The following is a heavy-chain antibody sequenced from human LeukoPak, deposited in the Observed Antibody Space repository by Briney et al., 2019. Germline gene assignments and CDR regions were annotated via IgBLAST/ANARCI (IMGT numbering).Heavy chain of an antibody. D-gene: IGHD6-19*01. J-gene: IGHJ4*02. CDR3: ASSVAGPIDY. V-gene: IGHV3-30*03. Sequence: GGSLRLSCAASGYTFSSYGMHWVRQAPGKGLEWVAVISYDGSNKYYADSVKGRFTISRDNSKTTLYLQMNSLRAEDTAVYYCASSVAGPIDYWGQGTLVTVSS. CDR1: GYTFSSYG. CDR2: ISYDGSNK.